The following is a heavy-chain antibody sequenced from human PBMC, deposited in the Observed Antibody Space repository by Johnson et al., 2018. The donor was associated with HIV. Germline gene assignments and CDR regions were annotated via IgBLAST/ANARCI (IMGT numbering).Heavy chain of an antibody. D-gene: IGHD1-26*01. V-gene: IGHV3-9*01. J-gene: IGHJ3*02. CDR3: AKDSGSPLGAAFDI. CDR2: ITWNSGSI. CDR1: GFTFDDYA. Sequence: QLVESGGGLVKPGGSLRLSCAASGFTFDDYAMHWVRQAPGKGLEWVSGITWNSGSIGYADSVKGRFTISRDNAKNSLYLQMNSLRAEDTALYYCAKDSGSPLGAAFDIWGQGTMVTVSS.